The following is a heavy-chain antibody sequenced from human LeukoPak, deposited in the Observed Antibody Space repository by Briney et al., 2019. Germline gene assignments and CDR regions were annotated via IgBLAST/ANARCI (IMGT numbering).Heavy chain of an antibody. CDR3: AIKSAGGYCSSTSCYDGAPLDY. D-gene: IGHD2-2*03. CDR1: GGTFSSYA. Sequence: GASVNVSCKASGGTFSSYAISWVRQAPGQGLEWMGGIIPIFGTANYAQKFQGRVTITTDESTSTAYMELSSLRSEDTAVYYCAIKSAGGYCSSTSCYDGAPLDYWGQGTLVTVSS. J-gene: IGHJ4*02. CDR2: IIPIFGTA. V-gene: IGHV1-69*05.